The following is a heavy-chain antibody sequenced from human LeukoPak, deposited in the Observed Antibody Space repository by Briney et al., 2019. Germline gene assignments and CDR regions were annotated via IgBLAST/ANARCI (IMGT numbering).Heavy chain of an antibody. J-gene: IGHJ4*02. CDR2: ISSSSSYI. CDR1: GFTFSSYS. D-gene: IGHD3-9*01. V-gene: IGHV3-21*01. CDR3: ARNLLASGILTGYYHFGY. Sequence: GGSLRLLCAASGFTFSSYSMNWVRQAPGKGLEWVSSISSSSSYIYYADSVKGRFTISRDNAKNSLYLQMNSLRAEDTAVYYCARNLLASGILTGYYHFGYWGQGTLVTVSS.